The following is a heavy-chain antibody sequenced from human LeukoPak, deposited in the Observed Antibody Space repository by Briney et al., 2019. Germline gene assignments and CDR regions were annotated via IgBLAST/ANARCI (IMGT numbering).Heavy chain of an antibody. Sequence: GGSLRLSCAASGFSFSSYGMHWVRQAPGKGLKWVAFIRYDGSNKYYADSVKGRFTISRDNSKNTLYLQMNSLRAEDTAVYYCAKGDEFWSYFDYWGQGTLVTVSS. J-gene: IGHJ4*02. CDR2: IRYDGSNK. CDR3: AKGDEFWSYFDY. CDR1: GFSFSSYG. D-gene: IGHD3/OR15-3a*01. V-gene: IGHV3-30*02.